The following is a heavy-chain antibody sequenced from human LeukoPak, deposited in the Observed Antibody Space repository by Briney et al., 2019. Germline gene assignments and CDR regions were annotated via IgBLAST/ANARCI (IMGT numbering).Heavy chain of an antibody. D-gene: IGHD6-13*01. V-gene: IGHV3-23*01. Sequence: PGGSLRLSCAASGFTFSSYAMSWVRQAPGKGLEWVSAISGSGGSTYYADSVKGRFTISRDNSKNTLYLQMNSLRAEDTAVYYCARDRGLFDSSHDYWGQGTLVTVSS. CDR3: ARDRGLFDSSHDY. CDR1: GFTFSSYA. CDR2: ISGSGGST. J-gene: IGHJ4*02.